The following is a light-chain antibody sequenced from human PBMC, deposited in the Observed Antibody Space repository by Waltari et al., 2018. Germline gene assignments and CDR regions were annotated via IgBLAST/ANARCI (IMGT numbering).Light chain of an antibody. J-gene: IGLJ3*02. Sequence: SYVLTQPPSVSVAPGKTARITCGGNNIGRKSVHWYQQKAGQAPVLVIHYDSDRPTGIRERFSGATSGNTATLTISRVEAGDEADYFCQVWDYVQGVFGGGTKLTVL. CDR2: YDS. V-gene: IGLV3-21*04. CDR3: QVWDYVQGV. CDR1: NIGRKS.